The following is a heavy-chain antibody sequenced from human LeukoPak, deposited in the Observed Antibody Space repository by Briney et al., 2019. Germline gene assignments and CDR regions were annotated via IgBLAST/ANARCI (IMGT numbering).Heavy chain of an antibody. CDR1: GGSITGYY. D-gene: IGHD6-19*01. CDR2: VYFTGRT. J-gene: IGHJ3*01. V-gene: IGHV4-59*08. Sequence: TSETLSLTCTVSGGSITGYYWSWIRQPPGKGPEWIAYVYFTGRTLYNPSLESRVTISVDTSKTQFSLRLTSVTAADTAVYYCARHIPVSYDAFDLWGRGTTVTVSS. CDR3: ARHIPVSYDAFDL.